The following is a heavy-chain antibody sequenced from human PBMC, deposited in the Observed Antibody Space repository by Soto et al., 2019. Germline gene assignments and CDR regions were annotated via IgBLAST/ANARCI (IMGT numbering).Heavy chain of an antibody. J-gene: IGHJ6*02. CDR3: ARDLRLFDRSGFYYHYHYGMDV. Sequence: RRLSCAASGFTFNNYEMNWVRQSPGEGLEWVSYISGSGSTIYYSDSVRGRFTISRDNAKNSLYLQMNSLRVEDTAVYCCARDLRLFDRSGFYYHYHYGMDVWGQGTTVTVSS. CDR1: GFTFNNYE. V-gene: IGHV3-48*03. CDR2: ISGSGSTI. D-gene: IGHD3-22*01.